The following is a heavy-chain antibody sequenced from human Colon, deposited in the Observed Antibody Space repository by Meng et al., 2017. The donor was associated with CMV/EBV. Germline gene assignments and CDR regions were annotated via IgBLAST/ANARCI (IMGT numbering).Heavy chain of an antibody. D-gene: IGHD3-16*01. Sequence: QVQLVQSGGGLVESVASLRLSCAASGFIFSDYYMTWIREAPGKGLEWVSYISPTGSDTNYADSVRGRFTISRDNAKNSLFLQMSSLTAEDTAVYYCVKGHTMINPWGQGTLVTVSS. J-gene: IGHJ5*02. CDR2: ISPTGSDT. CDR1: GFIFSDYY. V-gene: IGHV3-11*05. CDR3: VKGHTMINP.